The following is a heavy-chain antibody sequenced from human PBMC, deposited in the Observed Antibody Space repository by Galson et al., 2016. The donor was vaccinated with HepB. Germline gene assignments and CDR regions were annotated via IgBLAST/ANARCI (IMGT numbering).Heavy chain of an antibody. V-gene: IGHV5-51*01. CDR3: TRSTRRYCSGGTCYPIDAFDL. D-gene: IGHD2-15*01. CDR2: IYPGDSDT. J-gene: IGHJ3*01. Sequence: QSGAEVKKPGESLKISCKGSGYSFTSYWIGWVRQMPGKGLEWMGIIYPGDSDTTYSPSFQGQVTISADKSISTAYLQWSTLKASDTAVYYCTRSTRRYCSGGTCYPIDAFDLWGQGTMVTVSS. CDR1: GYSFTSYW.